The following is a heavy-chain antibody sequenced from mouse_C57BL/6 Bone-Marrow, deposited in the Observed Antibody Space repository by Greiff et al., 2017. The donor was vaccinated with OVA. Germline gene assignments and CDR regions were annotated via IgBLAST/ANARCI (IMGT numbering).Heavy chain of an antibody. J-gene: IGHJ2*01. D-gene: IGHD2-3*01. V-gene: IGHV1-82*01. CDR1: GYAFSSSW. CDR2: IYPGDGDT. CDR3: ASFYDGYYEGY. Sequence: VQLQESGPELVKPGASVKISCKASGYAFSSSWMNWVKQRPGKGLEWIGRIYPGDGDTTYNGKFKGKATLTADKSSSTAYMQLSSLTSEDSAVYFCASFYDGYYEGYWGQGTTLTVSS.